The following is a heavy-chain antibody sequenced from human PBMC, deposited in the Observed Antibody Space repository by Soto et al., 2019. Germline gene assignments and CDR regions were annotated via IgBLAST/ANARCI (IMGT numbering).Heavy chain of an antibody. CDR3: ARHEAVAGLEYFQH. CDR2: IYYSGST. D-gene: IGHD6-19*01. J-gene: IGHJ1*01. V-gene: IGHV4-59*08. Sequence: SETLSLTCTVSGGFISSYYWGWIRQPPGKGLEWIGNIYYSGSTNYNPSLKSRVTISVDTSKNQFSLKLSSVTAADTAVYYCARHEAVAGLEYFQHWGQGTLVTVSS. CDR1: GGFISSYY.